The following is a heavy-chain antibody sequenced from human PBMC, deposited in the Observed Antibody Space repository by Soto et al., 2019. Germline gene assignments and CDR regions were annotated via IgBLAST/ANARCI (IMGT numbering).Heavy chain of an antibody. CDR3: ARGGRRIAGNWFDP. CDR2: INPNSGGT. CDR1: GYTFPGYY. Sequence: WASVKVSFKASGYTFPGYYMHWLRQAPGQGLEWMGWINPNSGGTNYAQKFQGRVTMTRDTSISTAYMELSRLRSDDTAVYYCARGGRRIAGNWFDPWGQGTLVTVSS. V-gene: IGHV1-2*02. J-gene: IGHJ5*02. D-gene: IGHD6-13*01.